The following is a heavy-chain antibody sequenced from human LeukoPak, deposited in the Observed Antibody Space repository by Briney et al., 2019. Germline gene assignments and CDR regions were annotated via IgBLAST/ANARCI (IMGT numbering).Heavy chain of an antibody. J-gene: IGHJ4*02. V-gene: IGHV4-30-4*01. Sequence: SETLSLTCTVSGGSISSGDYYWSWIRQPPGKGLEWIGYIYYSGSTYYNPSIKSRVTISVDTSKNQFSLKLSSVTAADTAVYYCARDLKDYYDSSGYLPFGYWGQGTLVTVSS. D-gene: IGHD3-22*01. CDR2: IYYSGST. CDR3: ARDLKDYYDSSGYLPFGY. CDR1: GGSISSGDYY.